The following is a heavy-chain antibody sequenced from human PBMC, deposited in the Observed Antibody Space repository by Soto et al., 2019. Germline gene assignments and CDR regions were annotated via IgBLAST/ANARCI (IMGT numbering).Heavy chain of an antibody. CDR3: ARHSHIYGPPHGASDI. J-gene: IGHJ3*02. CDR2: ISSSSSYI. Sequence: EVQLVESGGGLVKPGGSLRLSCAASGFTFSSYSMNWVRQAPGKGLEWVSSISSSSSYIYYADSVKGRFTISRDNAKISLYLQMNALRAEGTAVYYCARHSHIYGPPHGASDIWGQGTMVTVSS. V-gene: IGHV3-21*01. CDR1: GFTFSSYS. D-gene: IGHD4-17*01.